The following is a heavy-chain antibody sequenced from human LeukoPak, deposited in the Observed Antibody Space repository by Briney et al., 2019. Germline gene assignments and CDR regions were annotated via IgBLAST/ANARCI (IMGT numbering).Heavy chain of an antibody. V-gene: IGHV1-46*01. CDR3: ARVRYCSGGSCYSDYFDY. CDR1: GYTFTSYY. Sequence: ASVKVSCKASGYTFTSYYMHWVRQAPGQGLEWMGIINPSGGSTSYAQKFQGRVTMTRDMSTSTVYMELRSLRSDDTAVYYCARVRYCSGGSCYSDYFDYWGQGTLVTVSS. D-gene: IGHD2-15*01. J-gene: IGHJ4*02. CDR2: INPSGGST.